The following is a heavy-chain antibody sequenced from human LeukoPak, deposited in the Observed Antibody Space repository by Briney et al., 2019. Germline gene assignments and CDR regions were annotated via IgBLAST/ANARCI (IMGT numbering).Heavy chain of an antibody. Sequence: SETLSLTCTVSGGSISSYCWSWIRQPPGKGLEWIGYIYYSGSTNYNPSLKSRLTISVDTSKNQFSLKLSSVTAADTAVYYCARGRYYYGSGSYYKGLHFDYWGQGTLVTVSS. D-gene: IGHD3-10*01. CDR2: IYYSGST. CDR1: GGSISSYC. J-gene: IGHJ4*02. V-gene: IGHV4-59*01. CDR3: ARGRYYYGSGSYYKGLHFDY.